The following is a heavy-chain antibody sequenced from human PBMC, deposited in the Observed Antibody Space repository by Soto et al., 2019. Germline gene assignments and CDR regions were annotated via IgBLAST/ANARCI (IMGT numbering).Heavy chain of an antibody. CDR3: ARDLYNWNDPLDY. CDR2: ISSGNGHT. CDR1: GYTFTSNA. Sequence: ASVKVSCKASGYTFTSNAIHWVRQAPGQRLEWMGWISSGNGHTKYSQKFQGRVTMTTDTSTSTAYMELRSLRSDDTAVYYCARDLYNWNDPLDYWGQGTLVTVSS. J-gene: IGHJ4*02. V-gene: IGHV1-3*01. D-gene: IGHD1-20*01.